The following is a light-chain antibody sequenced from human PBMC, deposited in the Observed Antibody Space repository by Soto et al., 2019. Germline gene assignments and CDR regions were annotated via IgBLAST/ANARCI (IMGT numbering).Light chain of an antibody. CDR3: QQYNNWPRT. J-gene: IGKJ1*01. CDR2: GAS. CDR1: QSVSSN. V-gene: IGKV3-15*01. Sequence: EIVMTQSPGTLSVSPGERATLSCRASQSVSSNLAWYPQKPGQAPRLLIYGASTRATGIPARFSGSGSGTEFTLTISSLQSEDFAVYYCQQYNNWPRTFGQGTKVEIK.